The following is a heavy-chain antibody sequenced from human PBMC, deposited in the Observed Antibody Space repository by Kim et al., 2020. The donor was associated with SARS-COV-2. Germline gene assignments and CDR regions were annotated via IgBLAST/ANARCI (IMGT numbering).Heavy chain of an antibody. CDR3: ATDAGRYYASSGYYY. CDR1: GYTLTELS. J-gene: IGHJ4*02. V-gene: IGHV1-24*01. D-gene: IGHD3-22*01. CDR2: FDPEDGET. Sequence: ASVKVSCKVSGYTLTELSMHWVRQAPGKGLEWMGGFDPEDGETIYAQKFQGRVTMTEDTSTDTAYMELSSLRSEDTAVYYCATDAGRYYASSGYYYWGQGTLLTVSS.